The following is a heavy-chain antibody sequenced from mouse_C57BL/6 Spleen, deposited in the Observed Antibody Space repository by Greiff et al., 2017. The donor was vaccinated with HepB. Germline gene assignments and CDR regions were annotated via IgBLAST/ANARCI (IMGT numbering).Heavy chain of an antibody. CDR3: ARVFYDGYYGY. CDR2: ISDGGSYT. V-gene: IGHV5-4*03. J-gene: IGHJ2*01. D-gene: IGHD2-3*01. Sequence: EVKLMESGGGLVKPGGSLKLSCAASGFTFSSYAMSWVRQTPEKRLEWVATISDGGSYTYYPDNVKGRFTISRDNAKNNLYLQMSHLKSEDTAMYYCARVFYDGYYGYWGQGTTLTVSS. CDR1: GFTFSSYA.